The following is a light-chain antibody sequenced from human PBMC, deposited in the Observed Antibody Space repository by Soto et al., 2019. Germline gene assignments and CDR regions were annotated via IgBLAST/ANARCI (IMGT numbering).Light chain of an antibody. CDR2: KAS. V-gene: IGKV1-5*03. Sequence: DIQMTQSPSTLSASVGDRVTITCRASQSISSWLAWYQQKPGKAPKLLIYKASSLESGIPSRFSNSGSETEFTLTISSLQPDDFATYYCQQYNSYSATFGQGTKVEIK. CDR3: QQYNSYSAT. J-gene: IGKJ1*01. CDR1: QSISSW.